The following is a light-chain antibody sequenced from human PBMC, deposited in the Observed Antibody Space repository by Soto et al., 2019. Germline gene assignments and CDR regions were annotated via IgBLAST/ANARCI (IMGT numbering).Light chain of an antibody. CDR3: MQALQTPFT. CDR1: QSLLHSNGYNY. CDR2: LGS. Sequence: DIVMTQSPLSLPVTPGEPASISCRSSQSLLHSNGYNYLDWYLQKPEESPQLLIYLGSNRASGVADRISGSGSGTDFTLKISRVEAEDVGVYYCMQALQTPFTFGPGTKVDIK. J-gene: IGKJ3*01. V-gene: IGKV2-28*01.